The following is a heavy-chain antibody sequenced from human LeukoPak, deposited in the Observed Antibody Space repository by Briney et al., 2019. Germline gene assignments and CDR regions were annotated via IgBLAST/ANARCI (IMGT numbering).Heavy chain of an antibody. Sequence: AGGSLRLSCAASGFTFSSYAMSWVRQPPGKGLEWIGEINHSGSTNYNPSLKSRVTISVDTSKNQFSLKLSSVTAADTAVYYCARAGDNSSSSDECFDYWGQGTLVTVSS. CDR3: ARAGDNSSSSDECFDY. J-gene: IGHJ4*02. V-gene: IGHV4-34*01. CDR2: INHSGST. D-gene: IGHD6-6*01. CDR1: GFTFSSYA.